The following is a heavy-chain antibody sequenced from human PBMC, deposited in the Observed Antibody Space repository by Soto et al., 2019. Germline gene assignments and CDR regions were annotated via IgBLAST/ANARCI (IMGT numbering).Heavy chain of an antibody. CDR1: GGSISSYY. Sequence: PSETLSLTCTVSGGSISSYYWSWIRQPPGKGLEWIGYIYYSGSTNYNPSLKSRVTISVDTSKNQFSLKLSSVTAADTAVYYCAREGPTVSAFDIWGQGTMVTVS. V-gene: IGHV4-59*01. J-gene: IGHJ3*02. CDR3: AREGPTVSAFDI. CDR2: IYYSGST. D-gene: IGHD4-17*01.